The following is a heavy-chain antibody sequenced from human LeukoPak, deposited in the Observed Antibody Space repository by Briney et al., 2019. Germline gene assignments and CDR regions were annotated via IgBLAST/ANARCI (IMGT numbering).Heavy chain of an antibody. D-gene: IGHD2-21*01. Sequence: SGTLSLTCTVSGGSISSYYWSWIRPPPGKGLEWIGYIYYRGSTNYNPSLKCRVTISVDTSKNQFSLKLSSVTAADTAVYYCARVNCGGDCYGPNHAPDAFDIWGQGTMVTVSS. CDR2: IYYRGST. V-gene: IGHV4-59*01. J-gene: IGHJ3*02. CDR1: GGSISSYY. CDR3: ARVNCGGDCYGPNHAPDAFDI.